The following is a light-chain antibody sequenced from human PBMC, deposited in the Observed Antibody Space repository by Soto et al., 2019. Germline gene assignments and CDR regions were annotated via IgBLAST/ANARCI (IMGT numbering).Light chain of an antibody. J-gene: IGKJ2*01. CDR3: QQYNSWPPYT. CDR1: QSVASN. V-gene: IGKV3-15*01. CDR2: DVS. Sequence: EIVMTQSPAALSVSPGERVTLSCRASQSVASNLAWYQQKPGQAPRLLMYDVSTRATGIPARFSGSGSGTEFTLTISSLQSEDSAVYYCQQYNSWPPYTVGQGTKLEIK.